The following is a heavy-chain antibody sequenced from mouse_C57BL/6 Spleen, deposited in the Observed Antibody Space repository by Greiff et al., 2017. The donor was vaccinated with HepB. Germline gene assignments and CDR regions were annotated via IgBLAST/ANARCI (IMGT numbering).Heavy chain of an antibody. CDR3: ARSCEGDYFDY. CDR2: IYPRSGNT. Sequence: VQLQQSGAELARPGASVKLSCKASGYTFTSYGISWVKQRTGQGLEWIGEIYPRSGNTYYNEKFKGKATLTADKSSSTAYMELRSLTSEDSAVYFCARSCEGDYFDYWGQGTTLTVSS. J-gene: IGHJ2*01. CDR1: GYTFTSYG. V-gene: IGHV1-81*01.